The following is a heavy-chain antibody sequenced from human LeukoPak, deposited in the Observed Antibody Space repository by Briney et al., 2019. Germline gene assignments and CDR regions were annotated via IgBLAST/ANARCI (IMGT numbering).Heavy chain of an antibody. Sequence: GGSLRLSCAASGFTFSSYDMHWVRQAPGKGLEWVSAISSSSTYIYYADSVKGRFTISRDNAKNSLYLQMNSLRAEDTAVYYCAKSGGIAAAAPDYWGQGTLVTVSS. J-gene: IGHJ4*02. D-gene: IGHD6-13*01. CDR2: ISSSSTYI. V-gene: IGHV3-21*01. CDR1: GFTFSSYD. CDR3: AKSGGIAAAAPDY.